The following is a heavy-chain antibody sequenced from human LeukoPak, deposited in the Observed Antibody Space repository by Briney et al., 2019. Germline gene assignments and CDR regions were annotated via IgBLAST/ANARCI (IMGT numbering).Heavy chain of an antibody. V-gene: IGHV4-59*12. D-gene: IGHD2-15*01. CDR2: IYYSGST. CDR3: ARDQGYCSGGSCYPYYYYGMDV. J-gene: IGHJ6*02. CDR1: GGSISSDY. Sequence: SSETLSLTCTVSGGSISSDYWTWIRQPPGKGLEWIGYIYYSGSTYYNPSLKSRVTISVDTSKNQFSLKLSSVTAADTAVYYCARDQGYCSGGSCYPYYYYGMDVWGQGTTVTVSS.